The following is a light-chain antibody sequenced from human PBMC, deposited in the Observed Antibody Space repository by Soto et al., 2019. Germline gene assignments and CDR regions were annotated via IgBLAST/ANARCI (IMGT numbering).Light chain of an antibody. Sequence: EIVLTQSPATLSLSPGERATLSCRASQSVSSYLAWYQQKPGQAPRLLMYDASNRATGIPARFSGSESGTDFTLTISSLEPEDFAVYYCQQRSNWPGLTFGGGTKVDIK. CDR2: DAS. J-gene: IGKJ4*01. V-gene: IGKV3-11*01. CDR3: QQRSNWPGLT. CDR1: QSVSSY.